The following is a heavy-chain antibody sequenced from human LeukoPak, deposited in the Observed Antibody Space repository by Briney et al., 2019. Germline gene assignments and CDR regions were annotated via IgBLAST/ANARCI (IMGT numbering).Heavy chain of an antibody. CDR3: ARVDLGVIVGANFDY. Sequence: KPGGSLRLSCAASGFTFSSYSMNWVRQAPGKGLEWVSSISSSSSYIYYADSVKGRFTISRDNAKNSLYLQMNSLRDEDTAVYYCARVDLGVIVGANFDYWGQGTLVTVSS. CDR1: GFTFSSYS. V-gene: IGHV3-21*01. CDR2: ISSSSSYI. D-gene: IGHD1-26*01. J-gene: IGHJ4*02.